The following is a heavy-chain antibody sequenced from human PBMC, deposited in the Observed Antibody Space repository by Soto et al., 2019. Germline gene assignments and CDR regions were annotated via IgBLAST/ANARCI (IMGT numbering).Heavy chain of an antibody. J-gene: IGHJ6*02. D-gene: IGHD6-6*01. CDR2: IYYSGST. Sequence: PSETLSLTCTVSGGSISSYYWSWIRQPPGKGLEWIGYIYYSGSTNYNPSLKSRVTISVDTSKNQFSLKLSSVTAADTAVYYCARDRYSSSDYYYSMDVWGQGTTVTVSS. CDR1: GGSISSYY. CDR3: ARDRYSSSDYYYSMDV. V-gene: IGHV4-59*01.